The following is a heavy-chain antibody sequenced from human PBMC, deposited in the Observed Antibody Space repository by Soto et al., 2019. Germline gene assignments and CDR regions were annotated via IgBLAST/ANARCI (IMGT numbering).Heavy chain of an antibody. J-gene: IGHJ3*02. D-gene: IGHD6-13*01. V-gene: IGHV3-23*01. CDR2: INGSGGST. Sequence: EVQLLESGGGLVQPGGSLRLSCAASGFTFSSYAMSWVRQAPGKGLEWVSAINGSGGSTYYADSVKGRFTISRDNSKNTLYLQMNSLRAEDTAVYYCAKDAVLVAAAGPPDAFDIWGQGTMVTVSS. CDR1: GFTFSSYA. CDR3: AKDAVLVAAAGPPDAFDI.